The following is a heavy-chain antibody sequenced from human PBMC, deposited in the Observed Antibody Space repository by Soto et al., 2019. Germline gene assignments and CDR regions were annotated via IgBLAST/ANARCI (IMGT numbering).Heavy chain of an antibody. Sequence: QVQLVQSEAEVRKPGASVKVSCKASGYSFTTHGISWVRRAPGHGLEGRGWISAYNGDTHYVQRFEGRLTMTTDTSTRTASMELRSLTSDDTAVYYCARDPPFSGILRGTPLMDVWGQGTTVTVSS. J-gene: IGHJ6*02. D-gene: IGHD4-17*01. CDR1: GYSFTTHG. CDR3: ARDPPFSGILRGTPLMDV. V-gene: IGHV1-18*04. CDR2: ISAYNGDT.